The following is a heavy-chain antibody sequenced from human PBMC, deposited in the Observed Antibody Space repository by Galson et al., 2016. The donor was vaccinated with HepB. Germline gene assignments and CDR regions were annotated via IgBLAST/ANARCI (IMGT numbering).Heavy chain of an antibody. J-gene: IGHJ2*01. V-gene: IGHV3-23*01. D-gene: IGHD6-19*01. CDR2: ISGSGGST. Sequence: SLRLSCAASGFTFSSYAMGWVRQAPGKGLEWVSSISGSGGSTYYADSVKGRFSISRDNSKNTPYLQMNSLRAEDTALYYCVKDTAGRGWFLYWYFDLWGRGTLVTVSS. CDR1: GFTFSSYA. CDR3: VKDTAGRGWFLYWYFDL.